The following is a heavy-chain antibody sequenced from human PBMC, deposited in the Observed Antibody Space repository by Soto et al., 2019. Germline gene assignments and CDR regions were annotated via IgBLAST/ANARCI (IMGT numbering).Heavy chain of an antibody. Sequence: ASVKVSCKVSGYTLTELSMHWVRQAPGKGLEWMGGFDPEDGETIYAQKFQGRVTMTEDTSTDTAYMELSSLRSEDTAVYYCATDLGVNYYHGMDVWGQGTTVTVSS. CDR3: ATDLGVNYYHGMDV. CDR2: FDPEDGET. J-gene: IGHJ6*02. CDR1: GYTLTELS. V-gene: IGHV1-24*01. D-gene: IGHD6-13*01.